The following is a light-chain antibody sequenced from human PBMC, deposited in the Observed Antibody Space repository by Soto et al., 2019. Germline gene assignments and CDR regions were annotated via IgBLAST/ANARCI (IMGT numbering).Light chain of an antibody. CDR1: SSDVGGYNY. CDR2: EVS. V-gene: IGLV2-14*03. J-gene: IGLJ1*01. Sequence: QSALTQPASVSGSPGQSITISCIGTSSDVGGYNYVSWYQQHPGKAPKFMIYEVSNRPSGVSNRFSGSKSGNTASLTISGRQAEDEADYYCCSYTSSSQYVFGTGTKLTVL. CDR3: CSYTSSSQYV.